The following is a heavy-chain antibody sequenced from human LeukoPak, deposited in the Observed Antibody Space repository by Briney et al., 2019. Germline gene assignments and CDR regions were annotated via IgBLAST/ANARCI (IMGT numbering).Heavy chain of an antibody. Sequence: ASVKVSCKASGYTFTSYDINWVRQATGQGLEWMGWMNPNSGNTGYAQKLQGRVTMTTDTSTSTAYMELRSLRSDDTAVYYCARALQLGYYGSGSYDYWGQGTLVTVSS. CDR1: GYTFTSYD. J-gene: IGHJ4*02. CDR2: MNPNSGNT. D-gene: IGHD3-10*01. V-gene: IGHV1-8*02. CDR3: ARALQLGYYGSGSYDY.